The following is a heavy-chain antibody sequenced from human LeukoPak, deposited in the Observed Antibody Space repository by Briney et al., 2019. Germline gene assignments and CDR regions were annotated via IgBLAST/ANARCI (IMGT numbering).Heavy chain of an antibody. CDR3: AKQITMVRGVIIGDAFDI. CDR2: ISGSGGST. CDR1: GFTFSSYA. D-gene: IGHD3-10*01. V-gene: IGHV3-23*01. J-gene: IGHJ3*02. Sequence: GGSLRLSCAASGFTFSSYAMSWVRQAPGKGLDWASAISGSGGSTYYADSVKGRFTISRDNSKNTLYLQMNSLRDEDTAVYYCAKQITMVRGVIIGDAFDIWGQGTMVTVSS.